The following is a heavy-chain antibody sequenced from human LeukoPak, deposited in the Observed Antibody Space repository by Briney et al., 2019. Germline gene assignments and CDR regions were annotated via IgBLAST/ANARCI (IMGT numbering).Heavy chain of an antibody. CDR1: GFTFDDYA. Sequence: PGRSLRLSCTVSGFTFDDYAMHWVRHTPGNGREWGAGITWNRDNIGYGDSVKGRFTISRDNVKNVLYLQMNSLRPEDTALYYCAKDLSSAITSDLVLDVWGQGTTV. D-gene: IGHD3-22*01. CDR2: ITWNRDNI. J-gene: IGHJ6*02. CDR3: AKDLSSAITSDLVLDV. V-gene: IGHV3-9*01.